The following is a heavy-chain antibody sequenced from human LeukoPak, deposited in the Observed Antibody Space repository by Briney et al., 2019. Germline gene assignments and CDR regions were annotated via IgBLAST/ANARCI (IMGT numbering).Heavy chain of an antibody. Sequence: GGSLRLSCAASGFTFSSYAMSWVRQAPGKGLEWVSAISGSGGSTYYADSVKGRFTISRDHSKNTLYLQMNSLRAEDTAVYYCAKEASGYGGNSQLYYFDYWGQGTLVTVSS. J-gene: IGHJ4*02. D-gene: IGHD4-23*01. CDR2: ISGSGGST. V-gene: IGHV3-23*01. CDR1: GFTFSSYA. CDR3: AKEASGYGGNSQLYYFDY.